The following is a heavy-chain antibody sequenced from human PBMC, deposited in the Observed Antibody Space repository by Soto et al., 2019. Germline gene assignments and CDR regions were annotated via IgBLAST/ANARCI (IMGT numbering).Heavy chain of an antibody. Sequence: QITLKESGPPLVRPPQTLTLTCTFSGFSLTSGVGVGWIRQPPGKALEWLALIYWDDDKRYSPSLKNRLTITKXTXKXQLXLTMTNVGPVDTATYFCAHIDPEIVTVGGHGGFDYWGQGTLVTVSS. J-gene: IGHJ4*02. D-gene: IGHD5-12*01. CDR1: GFSLTSGVG. CDR3: AHIDPEIVTVGGHGGFDY. V-gene: IGHV2-5*02. CDR2: IYWDDDK.